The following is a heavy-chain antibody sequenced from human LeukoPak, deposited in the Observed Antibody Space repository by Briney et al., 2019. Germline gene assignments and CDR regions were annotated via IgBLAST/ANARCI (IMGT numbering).Heavy chain of an antibody. J-gene: IGHJ4*02. CDR2: INPNSGGT. D-gene: IGHD1-26*01. Sequence: ASVKVSCKASGYTFTGYYMHWVRQAPGQGLEWMGWINPNSGGTNYAQKFQGRVTMTRDTSISTAYMELSRLRSDDTAVYYCARGSGSYPRYYFDYWGQGTLVTVSS. CDR1: GYTFTGYY. V-gene: IGHV1-2*02. CDR3: ARGSGSYPRYYFDY.